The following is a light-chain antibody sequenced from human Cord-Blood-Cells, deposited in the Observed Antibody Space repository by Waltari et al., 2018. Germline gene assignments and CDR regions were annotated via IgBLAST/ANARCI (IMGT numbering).Light chain of an antibody. V-gene: IGLV1-44*01. Sequence: QSVLTQPHSASGTPGQRVTIPCSGSSSNIGRTTVNWYQQRPGTAPKLLIYSNNQRPSGVPDRFSGSKSGTSASLAISGLQSEDEADYYCAAWDDSLNAPVFGGGTKLTVL. CDR2: SNN. CDR1: SSNIGRTT. CDR3: AAWDDSLNAPV. J-gene: IGLJ2*01.